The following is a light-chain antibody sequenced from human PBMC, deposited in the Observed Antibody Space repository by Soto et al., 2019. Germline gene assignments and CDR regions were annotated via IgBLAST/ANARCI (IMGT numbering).Light chain of an antibody. CDR3: QQSGSSPIT. J-gene: IGKJ5*01. V-gene: IGKV3D-20*01. CDR2: DAS. Sequence: IVLAQSPATLSLSPGDSATLSCGASQSVSRSYLAWYQQKPGLAPRLIIYDASTRATGIPDRFSGSGSGTDFTLTISRLETEDFAVYYCQQSGSSPITFGQGTRLESK. CDR1: QSVSRSY.